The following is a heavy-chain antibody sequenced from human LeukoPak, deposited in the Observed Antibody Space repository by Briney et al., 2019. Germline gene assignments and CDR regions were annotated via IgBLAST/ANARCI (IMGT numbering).Heavy chain of an antibody. Sequence: GASVKVSCKASGYSFSVYYIQWLRQVPGEGLEWVGWILPHSGDTYYAQKFRGRVTMTTDTSINTAYMELSRLKSDDTGIYFCARPPRDLASAAPFDYWGQGTLVAVSS. CDR3: ARPPRDLASAAPFDY. CDR2: ILPHSGDT. V-gene: IGHV1-2*02. CDR1: GYSFSVYY. D-gene: IGHD2-2*01. J-gene: IGHJ4*02.